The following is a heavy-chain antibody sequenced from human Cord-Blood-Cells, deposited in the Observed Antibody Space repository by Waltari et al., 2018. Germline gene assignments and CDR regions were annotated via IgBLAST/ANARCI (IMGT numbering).Heavy chain of an antibody. V-gene: IGHV1-2*02. J-gene: IGHJ4*02. Sequence: QVQLVQSGAEVKKPGASVKVSCEASGYTFTGYYMHWVRRAPGQGLEWMGWINPNSGGTNYAQKFQGRVTMTRDTSISTAYMELSRLRSDDTAVYYCARANWGHWGYYFDYWGQGTLVTVSS. CDR2: INPNSGGT. CDR1: GYTFTGYY. D-gene: IGHD7-27*01. CDR3: ARANWGHWGYYFDY.